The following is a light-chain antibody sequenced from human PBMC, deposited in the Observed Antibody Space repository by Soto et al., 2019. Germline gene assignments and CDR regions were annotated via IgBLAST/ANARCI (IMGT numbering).Light chain of an antibody. Sequence: EIVMTQSPATLSVSPGERATLSCRASQSFSSNLAWYQQKPGQAPRLLIYGASTSATDIPARFSGSGSGTEFTRTISSLQSEDFAVYYCQQYNNWPPTFGQGTKVEIK. V-gene: IGKV3-15*01. CDR1: QSFSSN. J-gene: IGKJ1*01. CDR2: GAS. CDR3: QQYNNWPPT.